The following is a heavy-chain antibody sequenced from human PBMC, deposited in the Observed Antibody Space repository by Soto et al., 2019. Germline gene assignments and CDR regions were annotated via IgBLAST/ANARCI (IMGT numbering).Heavy chain of an antibody. Sequence: ASVKVSCKASGGTFSSYAISWVRQAPGQGLEWMGWISAYNGNTNYAQKLQGRVTMTTDTSTSTAYMELRSLRSDDTAVYYCARVRHSSGWSRGWFDPWGQGTLVTVSS. CDR3: ARVRHSSGWSRGWFDP. CDR2: ISAYNGNT. CDR1: GGTFSSYA. J-gene: IGHJ5*02. V-gene: IGHV1-18*01. D-gene: IGHD6-19*01.